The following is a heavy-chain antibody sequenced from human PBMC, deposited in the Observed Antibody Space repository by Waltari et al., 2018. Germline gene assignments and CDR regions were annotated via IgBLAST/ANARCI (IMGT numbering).Heavy chain of an antibody. Sequence: QVQLAESGGGLVKPGGSLRLSCAGSVFTFGAYYMGWIRQAPGKGLEWVSFISSSGATTYYADAVKDRFTIARDNSNNSVALQMHSLRVEDTALYYCARPQRGYYGMDVWGQGTTVTVAS. CDR1: VFTFGAYY. CDR2: ISSSGATT. V-gene: IGHV3-11*01. CDR3: ARPQRGYYGMDV. J-gene: IGHJ6*02.